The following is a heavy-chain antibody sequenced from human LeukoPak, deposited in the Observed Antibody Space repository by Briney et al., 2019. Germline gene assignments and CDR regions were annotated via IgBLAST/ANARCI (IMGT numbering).Heavy chain of an antibody. CDR2: IGSDGQP. CDR3: AKDRPLNWGYHFDY. J-gene: IGHJ4*02. V-gene: IGHV3-13*05. D-gene: IGHD7-27*01. Sequence: GGSLRLSCAASGFTFSSYDMHWVRQTTGKGLEWVSAIGSDGQPYYADSVKGRFTISRDNSKNTMSLQMNSLRAEDTAVYYCAKDRPLNWGYHFDYWGQGTLVTVSS. CDR1: GFTFSSYD.